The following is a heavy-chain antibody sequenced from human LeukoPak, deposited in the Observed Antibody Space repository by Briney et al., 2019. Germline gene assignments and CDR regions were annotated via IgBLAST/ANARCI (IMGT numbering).Heavy chain of an antibody. V-gene: IGHV3-48*02. CDR2: ISSSSSTI. D-gene: IGHD6-19*01. CDR3: ASDGLDSSGWGYFGY. J-gene: IGHJ4*02. CDR1: GFTFSSYS. Sequence: GGSLRLSCAASGFTFSSYSMNWVRQAPGKGLEWVSYISSSSSTIYYADSVKGRFTISRDNAKNSLYLQMNSLRDEDTAVYYCASDGLDSSGWGYFGYWGQGTLVTVSS.